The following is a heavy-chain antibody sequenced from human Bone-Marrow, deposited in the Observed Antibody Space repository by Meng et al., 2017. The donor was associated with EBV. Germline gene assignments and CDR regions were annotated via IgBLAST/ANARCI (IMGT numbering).Heavy chain of an antibody. CDR1: GYRFTTYG. CDR2: ITTYSGNT. D-gene: IGHD3-22*01. V-gene: IGHV1-18*01. CDR3: TRYYDSSGYHYVDFDY. Sequence: QVQLVQSGAEVKKPGASVKLSCQTHGYRFTTYGISWVRQAPGQGLEWMGWITTYSGNTDYPQKFQGRVTMTTDTSTTTVYMELRSLRSDDTAVYYCTRYYDSSGYHYVDFDYWGQGTLVTVSS. J-gene: IGHJ4*02.